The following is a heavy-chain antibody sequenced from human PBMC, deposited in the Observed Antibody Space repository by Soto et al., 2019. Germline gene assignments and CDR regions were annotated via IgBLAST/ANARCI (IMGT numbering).Heavy chain of an antibody. D-gene: IGHD3-16*01. Sequence: QVQLVQSGAEVKKPGASVKVSCKASGYTFTSYGISWVRQAPGQGLEWMGWINPYNSNTDYAQRLQGRVTMTTDTSANTANMELRSLRPDATAVYSSARDWFGIDYWGQGALVTVSS. CDR2: INPYNSNT. CDR1: GYTFTSYG. CDR3: ARDWFGIDY. V-gene: IGHV1-18*01. J-gene: IGHJ4*02.